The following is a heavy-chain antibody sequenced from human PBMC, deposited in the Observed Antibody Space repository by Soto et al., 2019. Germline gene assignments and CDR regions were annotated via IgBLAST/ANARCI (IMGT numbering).Heavy chain of an antibody. J-gene: IGHJ6*02. V-gene: IGHV1-69*01. CDR3: ARSQGSSTSLEIYYYYYCGMDV. CDR2: IIPISDTT. Sequence: QVQPVQSGAEVKKPGSSVKVSCKASGGTCSSYAISWVRQAPGQGLEWMGGIIPISDTTNYAQKFQGRVTITAAESTSTDYMELSSLRSEDTAVYYCARSQGSSTSLEIYYYYYCGMDVWGQGTTVTVSS. D-gene: IGHD2-2*01. CDR1: GGTCSSYA.